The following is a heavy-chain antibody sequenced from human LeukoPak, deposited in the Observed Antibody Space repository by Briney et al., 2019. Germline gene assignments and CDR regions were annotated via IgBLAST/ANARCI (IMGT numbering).Heavy chain of an antibody. J-gene: IGHJ4*02. CDR3: ARDKGYYGSGSFSIDY. V-gene: IGHV3-30*03. CDR2: ISYDGSNK. Sequence: GGSLRLSCAASGFTFSSYGMHWVRQAPGKGLEWVAVISYDGSNKYYADSVKGRFTISRDNSKNTLYLQMNSLRAEDTAVYYCARDKGYYGSGSFSIDYWGQGTLVTVSS. CDR1: GFTFSSYG. D-gene: IGHD3-10*01.